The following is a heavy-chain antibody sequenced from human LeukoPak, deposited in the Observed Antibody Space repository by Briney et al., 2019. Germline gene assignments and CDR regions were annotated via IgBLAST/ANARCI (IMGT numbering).Heavy chain of an antibody. Sequence: GESLKISCKGSGYSFTSYWIGWVRQMPGKGLEWMGIIYPGDSDTRYSPSFQGQVTISADKSISTAYLQWSSLKASDTAMYYCARLGGTMVRGVIDWFDPWGQGTLVTVSS. J-gene: IGHJ5*02. CDR1: GYSFTSYW. V-gene: IGHV5-51*01. CDR3: ARLGGTMVRGVIDWFDP. D-gene: IGHD3-10*01. CDR2: IYPGDSDT.